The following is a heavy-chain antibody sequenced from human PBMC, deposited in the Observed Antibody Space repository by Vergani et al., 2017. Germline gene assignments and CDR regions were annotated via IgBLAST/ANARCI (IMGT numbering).Heavy chain of an antibody. CDR1: GFTFTNFA. CDR3: ARDYGSGPPQSRRLLYDIGWFDP. J-gene: IGHJ5*02. CDR2: ISGSGGFT. D-gene: IGHD3-16*01. V-gene: IGHV3-23*01. Sequence: EVQLLESGGNLVQPGGSLRLSCAASGFTFTNFAMTWVRQAPGEGLEWVSGISGSGGFTYYADSVKGRFTISRDNANNLVYLQMSSVRADDTAVYYCARDYGSGPPQSRRLLYDIGWFDPWGQGTLVTVSS.